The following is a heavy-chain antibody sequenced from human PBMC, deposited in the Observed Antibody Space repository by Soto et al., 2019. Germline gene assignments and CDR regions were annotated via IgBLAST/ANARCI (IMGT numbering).Heavy chain of an antibody. D-gene: IGHD3-3*01. CDR2: IYTSGST. CDR3: AGELMTYYDFWSGSNPAGMDV. V-gene: IGHV4-4*07. CDR1: GDSINSYY. Sequence: PSETLSLTCTVSGDSINSYYWSWIRQPAGKGLEWIGRIYTSGSTNYNPSLKSRVTMSVDTSKNQFSLKLNSVTAADTAVYYCAGELMTYYDFWSGSNPAGMDVWGQGTTVTVSS. J-gene: IGHJ6*02.